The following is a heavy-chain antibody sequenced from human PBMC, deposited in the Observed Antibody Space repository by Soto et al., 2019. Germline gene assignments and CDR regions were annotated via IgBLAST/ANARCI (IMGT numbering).Heavy chain of an antibody. CDR1: GGTFSSYA. J-gene: IGHJ6*02. V-gene: IGHV1-69*01. CDR3: ASPSSSWGILSYYYYGMDV. CDR2: IIPIFGTA. D-gene: IGHD6-13*01. Sequence: QVQLVQSGAEVKKPGSSVKVSCKASGGTFSSYAISWVRQAPGQGLEWMGGIIPIFGTANYAQKFQGRVTITADESTSTADMELSSLRSEDTAVYYCASPSSSWGILSYYYYGMDVWGQGTTGTVSS.